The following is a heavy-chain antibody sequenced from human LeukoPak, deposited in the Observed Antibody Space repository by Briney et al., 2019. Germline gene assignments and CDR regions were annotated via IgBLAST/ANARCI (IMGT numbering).Heavy chain of an antibody. J-gene: IGHJ4*02. D-gene: IGHD1-26*01. CDR3: ARDQQWELTDY. V-gene: IGHV3-21*01. Sequence: GGSLRLSCAASGFTFSSYSMNWVRQAPGKGLEWVSSISSSSSYIYYADSVRGRFTISRDNAKNSLYLQMNSLRAEDTAVYYCARDQQWELTDYWGQGTLVTVSS. CDR2: ISSSSSYI. CDR1: GFTFSSYS.